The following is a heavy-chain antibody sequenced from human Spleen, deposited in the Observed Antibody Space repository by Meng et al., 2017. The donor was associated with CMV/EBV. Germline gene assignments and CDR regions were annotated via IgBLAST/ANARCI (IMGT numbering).Heavy chain of an antibody. CDR3: ARVNYYGSGSYQADFDY. CDR2: INWNGGST. J-gene: IGHJ4*02. CDR1: GFTFDDYG. V-gene: IGHV3-20*04. D-gene: IGHD3-10*01. Sequence: GESLKLSCAASGFTFDDYGLSWVRRAPGKGLEWVSGINWNGGSTGYADSMKGRFTISRDNAKNSLYLHMNSLRVEDTALYYCARVNYYGSGSYQADFDYWGQGTLVTVSS.